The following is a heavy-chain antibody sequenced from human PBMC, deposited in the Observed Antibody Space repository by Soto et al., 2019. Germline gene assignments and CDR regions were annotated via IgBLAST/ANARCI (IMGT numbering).Heavy chain of an antibody. D-gene: IGHD2-15*01. CDR3: ARDVGYCSGGSCYSEGFVDY. CDR1: GYTLTELS. Sequence: ASVKVSCKVSGYTLTELSMHWVRQAPGKGLEWMGGFDPEDGETIYAQKFQGRVTMTEDTSTNTAYMELSSLRSEDTAVYYCARDVGYCSGGSCYSEGFVDYWGQGTLVTVSS. CDR2: FDPEDGET. V-gene: IGHV1-24*01. J-gene: IGHJ4*02.